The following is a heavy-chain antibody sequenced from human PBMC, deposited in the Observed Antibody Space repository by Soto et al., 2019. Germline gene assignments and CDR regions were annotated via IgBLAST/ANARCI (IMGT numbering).Heavy chain of an antibody. Sequence: GGSLRLSCAASGFTFSSYAMHWVRQAPGKGLEWVAVISYDGSNKYYADSVKGRFTISRDNSKNTLYLQMNSLRAEDTAVYYCARGGSGSYWDYWGQGTLVTVSS. CDR2: ISYDGSNK. V-gene: IGHV3-30*04. J-gene: IGHJ4*02. CDR1: GFTFSSYA. D-gene: IGHD1-26*01. CDR3: ARGGSGSYWDY.